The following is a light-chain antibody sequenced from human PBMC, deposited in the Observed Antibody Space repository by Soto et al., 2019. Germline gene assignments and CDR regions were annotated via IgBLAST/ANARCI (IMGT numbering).Light chain of an antibody. J-gene: IGKJ2*01. CDR1: XSXSSN. CDR3: QQYNNWPPRYT. V-gene: IGKV3-15*01. CDR2: GAS. Sequence: EIVMTQSPATLSVSPGERATLSCRAXXSXSSNLAWYQQKPGQAPRLLIYGASTRATGIPARFSGSGSGTEFTLTISSLQSEDFAVYYCQQYNNWPPRYTFGQGTKLEIK.